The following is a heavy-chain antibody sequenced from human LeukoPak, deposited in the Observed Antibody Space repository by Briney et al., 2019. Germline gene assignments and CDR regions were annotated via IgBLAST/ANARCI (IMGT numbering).Heavy chain of an antibody. CDR3: VLGGYDSRYVGFDY. D-gene: IGHD3-22*01. CDR2: ITSNINTI. V-gene: IGHV3-48*04. Sequence: GGSLRLSCAASGLSFSTYAMNWVRQAPGKGLEWLAYITSNINTIYYADSVKGRFTISRDNAKNSLYLQMNSLRAEDTAVYYCVLGGYDSRYVGFDYWGQGTLVTVSS. CDR1: GLSFSTYA. J-gene: IGHJ4*02.